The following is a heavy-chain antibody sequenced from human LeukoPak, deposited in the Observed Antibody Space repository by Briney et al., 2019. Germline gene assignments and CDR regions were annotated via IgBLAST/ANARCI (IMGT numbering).Heavy chain of an antibody. CDR3: ARDGDSSGYYVNFDY. J-gene: IGHJ4*02. V-gene: IGHV3-74*01. D-gene: IGHD3-22*01. CDR2: INSDGSST. CDR1: GFTFSSYW. Sequence: PGGSLRLPRAASGFTFSSYWMHWVRQSPRNRLVWVARINSDGSSTRYAASVKGRVTISRDHAKNTLYLEMNSRRAEDTAVYYCARDGDSSGYYVNFDYWGQGTLVTVSS.